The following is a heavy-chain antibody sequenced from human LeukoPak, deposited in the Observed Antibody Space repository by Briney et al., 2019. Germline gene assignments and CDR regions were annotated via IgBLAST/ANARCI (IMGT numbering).Heavy chain of an antibody. CDR1: GFTFSNCA. D-gene: IGHD1-26*01. Sequence: PGGSLRLSCAASGFTFSNCAMSWVRQAPGKGLEWVSTIIDSGNSIYYADSVEGRFTISRDNSKDTLYLQMDSLRAGDTAVYYCAKDPIFSGSYGVFDSWGQGTLVTVSS. J-gene: IGHJ4*02. CDR2: IIDSGNSI. V-gene: IGHV3-23*01. CDR3: AKDPIFSGSYGVFDS.